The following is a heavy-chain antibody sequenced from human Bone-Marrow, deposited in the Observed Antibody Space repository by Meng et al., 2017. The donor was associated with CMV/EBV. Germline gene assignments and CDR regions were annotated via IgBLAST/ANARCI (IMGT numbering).Heavy chain of an antibody. V-gene: IGHV4-34*01. CDR2: IKHSGST. Sequence: SWIRHHPGKGLEWIGEIKHSGSTNYNPSLKSRVTISVDTSKNQFSLKLSSVTAADTAVYYCARGLHGDRIGYCSSTSCYKANWYFDLWGRGTLVTVSS. D-gene: IGHD2-2*02. CDR3: ARGLHGDRIGYCSSTSCYKANWYFDL. J-gene: IGHJ2*01.